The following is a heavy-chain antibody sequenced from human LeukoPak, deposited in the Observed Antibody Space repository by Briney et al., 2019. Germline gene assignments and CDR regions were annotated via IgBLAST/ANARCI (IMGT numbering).Heavy chain of an antibody. CDR1: GFTFSSYS. Sequence: PGGSLRLPCAASGFTFSSYSMNWVRQAPGKGLEWVSSISSSSSYIYYADSVKGRFTISRDNAKNSLYLQMSSLRAEDTAVYYCARGAILGSSDYWGQGTLVTVSS. CDR3: ARGAILGSSDY. J-gene: IGHJ4*02. V-gene: IGHV3-21*01. D-gene: IGHD3-10*01. CDR2: ISSSSSYI.